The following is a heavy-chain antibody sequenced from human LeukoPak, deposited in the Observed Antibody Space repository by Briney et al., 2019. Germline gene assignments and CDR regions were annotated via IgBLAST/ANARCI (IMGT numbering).Heavy chain of an antibody. V-gene: IGHV1-18*01. D-gene: IGHD6-13*01. CDR3: ARGGGISHYYYYMDV. Sequence: ASVKVSCKASGHTFTSYGISWVRQAPGKGLEWMGWISVYNGNTNYAQKLQGRVTMTTDTSTSTAYMELRSLRSDDTAVYYCARGGGISHYYYYMDVWGKGTTVTISS. CDR2: ISVYNGNT. CDR1: GHTFTSYG. J-gene: IGHJ6*03.